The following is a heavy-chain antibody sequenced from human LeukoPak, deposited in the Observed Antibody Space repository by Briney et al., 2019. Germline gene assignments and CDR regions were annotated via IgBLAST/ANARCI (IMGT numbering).Heavy chain of an antibody. Sequence: ASVKVSCKACGYTFTSYAISWVRQAPGEGLEWMGRIIPILGIANYAQKFQGRVTITADKSTSTAYMELSSLRSEDTAVYYCARGAGGKITMVRGVIIDSRGYDYWGQGTLVTVSS. CDR2: IIPILGIA. V-gene: IGHV1-69*04. D-gene: IGHD3-10*01. CDR3: ARGAGGKITMVRGVIIDSRGYDY. J-gene: IGHJ4*02. CDR1: GYTFTSYA.